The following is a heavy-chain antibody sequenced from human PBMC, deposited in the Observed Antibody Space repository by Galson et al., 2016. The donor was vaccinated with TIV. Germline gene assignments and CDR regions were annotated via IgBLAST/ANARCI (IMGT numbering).Heavy chain of an antibody. J-gene: IGHJ6*03. V-gene: IGHV1-69*13. CDR1: GGTFNIYA. Sequence: SVKVSCKASGGTFNIYAISWVRQAPGQGLEWMGGILPIFGAATYAQKFQGRVTITADESTNTAYMELNSLKSYDTAMYYCARPSSSCRGCSYYYYMDVWGKGTTFTVSS. CDR3: ARPSSSCRGCSYYYYMDV. CDR2: ILPIFGAA. D-gene: IGHD6-19*01.